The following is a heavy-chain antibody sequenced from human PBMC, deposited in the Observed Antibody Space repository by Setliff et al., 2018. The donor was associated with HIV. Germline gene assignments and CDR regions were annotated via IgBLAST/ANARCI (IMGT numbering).Heavy chain of an antibody. D-gene: IGHD3-10*01. CDR1: GHSISSGYY. V-gene: IGHV4-38-2*01. CDR2: FYHSGIT. J-gene: IGHJ6*03. Sequence: PSETLSLTGAVSGHSISSGYYWGWIRQPPGKGLECIGSFYHSGITYYNPSLKSRVSISVDTSKNQFSLKLSSVTAADTAVYYCARGDSGTYYPYYYYYMDVWGKGTTVTVSS. CDR3: ARGDSGTYYPYYYYYMDV.